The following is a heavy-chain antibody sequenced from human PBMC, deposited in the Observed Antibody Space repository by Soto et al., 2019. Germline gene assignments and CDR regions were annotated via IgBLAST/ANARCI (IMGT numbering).Heavy chain of an antibody. V-gene: IGHV1-8*01. CDR3: AKASRKGSSIDFDY. Sequence: QVQLVQSGAELKKPGSSVKVSCKASGYTFSNYDMTWVRQATGQGPEWIGWVNPNNGDTGYAQKFQGRVTLTTDISTTAGYMALTSVRSEDTVIYYCAKASRKGSSIDFDYFGQGTLITVSS. CDR1: GYTFSNYD. J-gene: IGHJ4*02. D-gene: IGHD3-10*01. CDR2: VNPNNGDT.